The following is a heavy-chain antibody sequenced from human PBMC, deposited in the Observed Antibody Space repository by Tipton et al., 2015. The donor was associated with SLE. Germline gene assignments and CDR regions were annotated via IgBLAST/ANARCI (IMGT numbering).Heavy chain of an antibody. CDR1: GFTFSSYD. CDR2: ISSSSSYI. CDR3: ATYSGSYGIEY. Sequence: SLRLSCAASGFTFSSYDMHWVRQAPGKGLEWVSSISSSSSYIYYADSVKGRFTISRDNAKNSLYLEMNSLRAEDTAVYYCATYSGSYGIEYWGQGILVTVSS. J-gene: IGHJ4*02. V-gene: IGHV3-21*04. D-gene: IGHD1-26*01.